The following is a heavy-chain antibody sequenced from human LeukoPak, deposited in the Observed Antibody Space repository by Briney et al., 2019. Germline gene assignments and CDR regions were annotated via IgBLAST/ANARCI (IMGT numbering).Heavy chain of an antibody. CDR2: IYYSGSA. J-gene: IGHJ4*02. CDR1: GGSISSGGYY. Sequence: SETLSLTCAVSGGSISSGGYYWSWIRQPPGKGLEWIGYIYYSGSAYYNPSLKSRVTISVDTSKNQFSLKLSSVTAADTAVYYCARGITGTTWNDYWGQGTLVTVSS. CDR3: ARGITGTTWNDY. V-gene: IGHV4-30-4*01. D-gene: IGHD1-20*01.